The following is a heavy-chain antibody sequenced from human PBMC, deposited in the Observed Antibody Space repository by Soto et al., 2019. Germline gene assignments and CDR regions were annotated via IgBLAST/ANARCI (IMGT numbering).Heavy chain of an antibody. Sequence: QVQLQESGPGLVKPSQTLSLTCTVSGGSISSGGYYWSWIRQHPRKGLEWIGYIYYSGSTYYNPSLKRRVTTSGDTPKNQSTLKRSSVTAADTAAYYCATWVGATSFDYWGKGTLVTVSS. V-gene: IGHV4-31*03. D-gene: IGHD1-26*01. CDR3: ATWVGATSFDY. J-gene: IGHJ4*02. CDR2: IYYSGST. CDR1: GGSISSGGYY.